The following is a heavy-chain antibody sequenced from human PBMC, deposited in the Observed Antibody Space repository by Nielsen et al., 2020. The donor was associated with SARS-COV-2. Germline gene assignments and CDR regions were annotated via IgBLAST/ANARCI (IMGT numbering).Heavy chain of an antibody. CDR3: ARDIVVVVAATRYYYYGMDV. Sequence: GESLKISCAASGFTFSSYSMNWVRQAPGKGLEWVANIKQDGSEKYYVDSVKGRFTISRDNAKNSLYLQMNSLRAEDTAVYYCARDIVVVVAATRYYYYGMDVWGQGTTVTVSS. D-gene: IGHD2-15*01. CDR2: IKQDGSEK. J-gene: IGHJ6*02. V-gene: IGHV3-7*01. CDR1: GFTFSSYS.